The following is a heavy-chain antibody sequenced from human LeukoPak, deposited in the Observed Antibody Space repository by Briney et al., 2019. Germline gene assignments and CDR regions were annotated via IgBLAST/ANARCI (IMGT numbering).Heavy chain of an antibody. V-gene: IGHV1-3*01. CDR3: ARGRYGVVYDYYGMDV. Sequence: ASVKVSCKASGYTFTSYAMHWVRQAPGQRLEWMGWINAGNGNTKYSQKFQGRVTITRDTSASTAYMELSSLRSDDTAVYYCARGRYGVVYDYYGMDVWGQGTTVTVSS. J-gene: IGHJ6*02. CDR1: GYTFTSYA. D-gene: IGHD2-8*02. CDR2: INAGNGNT.